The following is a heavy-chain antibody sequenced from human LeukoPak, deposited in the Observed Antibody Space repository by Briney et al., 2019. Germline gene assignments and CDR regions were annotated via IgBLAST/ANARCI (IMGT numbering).Heavy chain of an antibody. V-gene: IGHV4-39*01. CDR1: GGSISTSSYY. CDR3: ARSYCSSISCYAVGAFDI. Sequence: SETLSLTCTVSGGSISTSSYYWGWLRQPPGKGLEWIGSIYYSGSTYYNPSLKSRFTISVDTSKNQFSLRLSSVTAADTAVYYCARSYCSSISCYAVGAFDIWGQGTMVTVSS. J-gene: IGHJ3*02. D-gene: IGHD2-2*01. CDR2: IYYSGST.